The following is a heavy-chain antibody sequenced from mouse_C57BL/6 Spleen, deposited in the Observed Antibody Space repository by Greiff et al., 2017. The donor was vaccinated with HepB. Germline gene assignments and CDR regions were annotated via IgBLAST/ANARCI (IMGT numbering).Heavy chain of an antibody. CDR3: ARRGIYYDYDWYFDV. V-gene: IGHV1-50*01. CDR2: IDPSDSYT. D-gene: IGHD2-4*01. Sequence: QVHVKQPGAELVKPGASVKLSCKASGYTFTSYWMQWVKQRPGQGLEWIGEIDPSDSYTNYNQKFKGKATLTVATSSSTAYMQLSSLTSEDSAVYYCARRGIYYDYDWYFDVWGTGTTVTVSS. J-gene: IGHJ1*03. CDR1: GYTFTSYW.